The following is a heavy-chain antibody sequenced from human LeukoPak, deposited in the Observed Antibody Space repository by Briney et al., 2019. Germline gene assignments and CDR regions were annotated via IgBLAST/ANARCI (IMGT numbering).Heavy chain of an antibody. CDR3: AKGRGSWYDAFDI. Sequence: PGGSLRLSCAASGFTFSTYAMSWVRQAPGKGLEWVSTISGSGGSTYYADSVKGRFTTSRDNAKNSLYLQMNSLRAEDMALYYCAKGRGSWYDAFDIWGQGTMVTVSS. CDR2: ISGSGGST. D-gene: IGHD6-13*01. V-gene: IGHV3-23*01. J-gene: IGHJ3*02. CDR1: GFTFSTYA.